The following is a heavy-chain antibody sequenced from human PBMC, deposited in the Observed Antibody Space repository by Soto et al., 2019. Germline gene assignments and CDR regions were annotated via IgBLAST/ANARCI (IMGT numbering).Heavy chain of an antibody. J-gene: IGHJ3*02. V-gene: IGHV3-33*01. D-gene: IGHD2-15*01. Sequence: SKGLEWVAVIWYDGSNKYYADSVKGRFTISRDNSKNTLYLQMNSLRAEDTAVYYCARDKYCSGGSCPGAFAIWGQGTMVTVSS. CDR3: ARDKYCSGGSCPGAFAI. CDR2: IWYDGSNK.